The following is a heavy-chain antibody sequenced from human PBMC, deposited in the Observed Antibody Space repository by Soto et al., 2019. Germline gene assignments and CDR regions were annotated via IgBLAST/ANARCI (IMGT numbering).Heavy chain of an antibody. D-gene: IGHD6-19*01. J-gene: IGHJ6*02. CDR1: GFTFDDYA. Sequence: GGSLRLSCAASGFTFDDYAMHWVRQAPGKGLEWVSGISWNSGSIGYADSVKGRFTISRDNAKNSLYLQMNGLRAEDTALYYCAKDIVSGWPNYYYGMDVWGQGTTVTVS. V-gene: IGHV3-9*01. CDR3: AKDIVSGWPNYYYGMDV. CDR2: ISWNSGSI.